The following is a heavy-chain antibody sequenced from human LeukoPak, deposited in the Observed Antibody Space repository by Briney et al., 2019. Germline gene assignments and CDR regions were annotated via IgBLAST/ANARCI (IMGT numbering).Heavy chain of an antibody. J-gene: IGHJ4*02. Sequence: GASVKVSCKASGYTFTSYGISWVRQAPGQGLEWMGWISAYNGNTNYAQKLQGRVTMTTDTSTSTAYMELRSLRSDDTAVYYCARWAGYDYVWGSYRYEGVDYWGQGTLFTVSS. CDR1: GYTFTSYG. V-gene: IGHV1-18*01. CDR3: ARWAGYDYVWGSYRYEGVDY. D-gene: IGHD3-16*02. CDR2: ISAYNGNT.